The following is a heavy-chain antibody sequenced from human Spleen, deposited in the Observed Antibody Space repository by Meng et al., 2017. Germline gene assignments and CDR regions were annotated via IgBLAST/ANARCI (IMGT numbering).Heavy chain of an antibody. CDR2: IYPSDSNT. CDR3: ARPQQPQFSIDRTHGFDI. Sequence: GGSLRLSCKGSGYIFTSYWIGWVRQMPGRGLEWMGIIYPSDSNTRYSPSFQGQVTFSVDKSINTAYLQWSSLEALDTAMYYCARPQQPQFSIDRTHGFDIWGQGKMVTVSS. V-gene: IGHV5-51*01. CDR1: GYIFTSYW. D-gene: IGHD1-14*01. J-gene: IGHJ3*02.